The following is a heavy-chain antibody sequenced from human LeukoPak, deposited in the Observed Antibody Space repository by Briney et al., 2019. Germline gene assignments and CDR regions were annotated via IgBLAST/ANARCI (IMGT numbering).Heavy chain of an antibody. J-gene: IGHJ4*02. CDR2: INPNSGGT. CDR1: GYTFTGYY. V-gene: IGHV1-2*02. D-gene: IGHD3-22*01. Sequence: VASVKVSCKASGYTFTGYYMHWVRQAPGQGLEWMGWINPNSGGTNYAQKFQGRVTMTRDTSISTAYMELSRLRSDDTAVYYCVRDLQSSSGYYYVVGYWGQGTLVTVSS. CDR3: VRDLQSSSGYYYVVGY.